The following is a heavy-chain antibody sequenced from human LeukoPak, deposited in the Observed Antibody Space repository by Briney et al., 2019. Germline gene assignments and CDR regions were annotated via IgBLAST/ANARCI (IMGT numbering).Heavy chain of an antibody. Sequence: GRSLRLSCAASGFTFSSYGMHWVRQAPGKGLEWVAAIWYDGSNKYYADSVKGRFTISRDNSKNTLYLQMNSLRAEDTAVYYCARDYHDYGDYGFGPFDYWGQGTLVTVSS. CDR2: IWYDGSNK. CDR3: ARDYHDYGDYGFGPFDY. D-gene: IGHD4-17*01. CDR1: GFTFSSYG. J-gene: IGHJ4*02. V-gene: IGHV3-33*01.